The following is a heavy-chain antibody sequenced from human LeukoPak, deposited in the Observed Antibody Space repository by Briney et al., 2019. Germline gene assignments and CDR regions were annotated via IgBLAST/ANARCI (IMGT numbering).Heavy chain of an antibody. V-gene: IGHV3-33*01. Sequence: GGPLRLSCAASGFTFSSYGMPWVRQAPGKGLEWVAVIWYDGSNKYYADSVKGRFTISRDNSKNTLYLQMNSLRAEDTAVYYCARDPPYYDFWSGYRPTYYYGMDVWGQGTTVTVSS. CDR2: IWYDGSNK. CDR3: ARDPPYYDFWSGYRPTYYYGMDV. D-gene: IGHD3-3*01. CDR1: GFTFSSYG. J-gene: IGHJ6*02.